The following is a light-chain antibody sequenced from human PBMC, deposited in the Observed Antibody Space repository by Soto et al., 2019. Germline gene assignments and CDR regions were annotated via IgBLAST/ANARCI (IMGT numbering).Light chain of an antibody. CDR2: DAS. CDR1: QDISNY. V-gene: IGKV1-33*01. CDR3: QQYSHLIT. Sequence: IQLTQSPSSLSASVGDRVTITCQASQDISNYLNWYQQKLGKAPKLLIYDASNLETGVPSRFSGSGSGTDFTFTISSPQPEDIATYYCQQYSHLITFGQGTRLEIK. J-gene: IGKJ5*01.